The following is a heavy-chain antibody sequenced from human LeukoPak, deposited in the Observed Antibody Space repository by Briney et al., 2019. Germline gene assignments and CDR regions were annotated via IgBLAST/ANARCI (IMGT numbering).Heavy chain of an antibody. D-gene: IGHD1-26*01. J-gene: IGHJ4*02. CDR2: IYYSGST. V-gene: IGHV4-59*01. CDR1: GVSISSYY. CDR3: AGEVLSGEYYFDY. Sequence: SETLSLTCTVSGVSISSYYWSWIRQPPGKGLEWIGYIYYSGSTNYNPSLKSRVTISVDTSNNQFSLKLSSVTAADTAVYYCAGEVLSGEYYFDYWGQGTLVTVSS.